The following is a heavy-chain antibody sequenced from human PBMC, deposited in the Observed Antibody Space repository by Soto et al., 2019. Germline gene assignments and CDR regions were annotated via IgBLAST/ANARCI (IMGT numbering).Heavy chain of an antibody. CDR1: GVTFSSYA. CDR2: IIPIFGTA. J-gene: IGHJ5*02. Sequence: QVQLVQSGAEVKKPGSSVKVSCKASGVTFSSYAISWVRQAPGQGLEWMGEIIPIFGTANYAQKFQGRVTITGDESTSTAYMELSSLRSEDTAVYYCARDRGPSSGYYPYWFDPWGQGTLVTVSS. CDR3: ARDRGPSSGYYPYWFDP. V-gene: IGHV1-69*12. D-gene: IGHD3-22*01.